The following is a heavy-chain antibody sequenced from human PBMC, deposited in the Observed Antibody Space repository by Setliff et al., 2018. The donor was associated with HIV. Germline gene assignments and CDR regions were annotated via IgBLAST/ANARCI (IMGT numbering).Heavy chain of an antibody. D-gene: IGHD2-15*01. CDR1: GYSFSRFS. CDR3: ARRMEMTPIGY. J-gene: IGHJ4*02. CDR2: INTNSWIP. V-gene: IGHV7-4-1*02. Sequence: ASVKVSCKASGYSFSRFSINWVRQAPGQGLEWMGWINTNSWIPTYAQGFTGRFVFSLDTTVRTAYLEISDLRADDTGVYYCARRMEMTPIGYWGQGTLVTVSS.